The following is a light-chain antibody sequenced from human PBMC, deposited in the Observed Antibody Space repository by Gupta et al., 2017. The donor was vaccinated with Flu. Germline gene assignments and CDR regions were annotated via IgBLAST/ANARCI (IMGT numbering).Light chain of an antibody. CDR1: LLPRQY. Sequence: SFDLTQPPSVSVSPGQTARVTCSGDLLPRQYGSWYQQKPGQAPRMVICNDNERPSGIPERFSGSRSGTTVTLTISGVLAEDEADLYCQAADTVGALYVFGAGTKVTVL. V-gene: IGLV3-25*01. CDR3: QAADTVGALYV. CDR2: NDN. J-gene: IGLJ1*01.